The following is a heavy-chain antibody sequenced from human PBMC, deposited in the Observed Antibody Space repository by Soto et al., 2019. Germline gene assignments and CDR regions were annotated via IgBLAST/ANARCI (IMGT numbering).Heavy chain of an antibody. CDR3: ARGLGDYYDSSGYYYVGWFDP. CDR1: GGSISSYY. V-gene: IGHV4-59*01. Sequence: PSETLSLTCTVSGGSISSYYWSWIRQPPGKGLEWIGYIYYSGSTNYNPSLKSRVTISVDTSKNQFSLKLSSVTAADTAVYYCARGLGDYYDSSGYYYVGWFDPWGQGTLVTVSS. CDR2: IYYSGST. J-gene: IGHJ5*02. D-gene: IGHD3-22*01.